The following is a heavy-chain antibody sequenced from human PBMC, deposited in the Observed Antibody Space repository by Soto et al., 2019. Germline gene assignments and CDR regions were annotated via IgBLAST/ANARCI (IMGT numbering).Heavy chain of an antibody. CDR1: GYTFTSYA. J-gene: IGHJ5*02. CDR2: INAGNGNT. Sequence: QVQLVQSGAEEKKPGASVKVSCKASGYTFTSYAMHWVRQAPGQRLEWMGWINAGNGNTKYSQKFQGRVTITRDTSASTAYMELSSLRSEDTAVYYCARDGVLNVLVPAAMLGHWFDPWGQGTLVTVSS. D-gene: IGHD2-2*01. V-gene: IGHV1-3*05. CDR3: ARDGVLNVLVPAAMLGHWFDP.